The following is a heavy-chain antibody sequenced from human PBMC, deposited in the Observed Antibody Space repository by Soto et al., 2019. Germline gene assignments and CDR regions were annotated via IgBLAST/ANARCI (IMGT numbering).Heavy chain of an antibody. J-gene: IGHJ4*02. V-gene: IGHV4-59*01. D-gene: IGHD6-6*01. CDR3: ARGKGLAARPYKPHLFDY. CDR1: GGSISSYY. CDR2: IYYSGST. Sequence: LSLTCTVSGGSISSYYWSWIRQPPGKGLEWIGYIYYSGSTNYNPSLKSRVTISVDTSKNQFSLKLSSVTAADTAVYYCARGKGLAARPYKPHLFDYWGQGTLVTVSS.